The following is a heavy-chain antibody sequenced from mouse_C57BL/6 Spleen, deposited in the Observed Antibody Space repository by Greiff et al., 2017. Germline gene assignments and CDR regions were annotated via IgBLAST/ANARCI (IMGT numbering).Heavy chain of an antibody. Sequence: QVQLKESGAELVKPGASVKISCKASGYAFSSYWMNWVKQRPGKGLEWIGQIYPGDGDTNYNGKFKGKATLTADKSSSTAYMQLSSLTSEDSAVYVCARGGTTVAFDYWGQGTTLTVSS. J-gene: IGHJ2*01. V-gene: IGHV1-80*01. CDR2: IYPGDGDT. CDR3: ARGGTTVAFDY. CDR1: GYAFSSYW. D-gene: IGHD1-1*01.